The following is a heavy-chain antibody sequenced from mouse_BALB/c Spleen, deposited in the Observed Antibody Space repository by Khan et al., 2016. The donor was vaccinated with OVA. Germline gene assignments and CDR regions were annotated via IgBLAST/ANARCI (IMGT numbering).Heavy chain of an antibody. D-gene: IGHD3-1*01. CDR2: IRYDGKT. Sequence: EVQLLESGPGLVKPSQSLSLTYSVTGYSITNGYFWNWIRQFPGNNLEWMGYIRYDGKTNYNPSLKNRISISRETSKNKFFLNLNSVTPEDTATYYCARGGSSGPAWFTYWGQGTLVTVSA. CDR3: ARGGSSGPAWFTY. CDR1: GYSITNGYF. J-gene: IGHJ3*01. V-gene: IGHV3-6*02.